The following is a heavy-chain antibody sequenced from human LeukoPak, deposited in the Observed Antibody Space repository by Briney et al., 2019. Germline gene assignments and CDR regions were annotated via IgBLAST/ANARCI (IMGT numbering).Heavy chain of an antibody. CDR1: GYTFTSYA. CDR2: INAGNGNT. D-gene: IGHD4-17*01. CDR3: ARRYDYGDYGYYGMDV. Sequence: ASVKVSCKASGYTFTSYAMHWVRQAPGQRLEWMGWINAGNGNTKYSQKFQGRVTITRDTSASTAYMELSSLRSEDTAVCYCARRYDYGDYGYYGMDVWGKGTTVTVSS. J-gene: IGHJ6*04. V-gene: IGHV1-3*01.